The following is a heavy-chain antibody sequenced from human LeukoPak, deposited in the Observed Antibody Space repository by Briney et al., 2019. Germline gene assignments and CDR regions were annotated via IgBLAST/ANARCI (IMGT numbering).Heavy chain of an antibody. D-gene: IGHD3-10*02. CDR1: GFTFSSYS. Sequence: GGSLRLSCAASGFTFSSYSMNWVRQAPGKGLEWVSSISSSSSYIYYADSVKGRFTIYRDNAKNSLYLQMNSLRAEDTAVYYCAELGITMIGGVWGKGTTVTISS. CDR2: ISSSSSYI. J-gene: IGHJ6*04. CDR3: AELGITMIGGV. V-gene: IGHV3-21*01.